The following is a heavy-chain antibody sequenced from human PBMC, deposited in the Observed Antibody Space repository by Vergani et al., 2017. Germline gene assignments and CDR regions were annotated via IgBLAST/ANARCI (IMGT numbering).Heavy chain of an antibody. Sequence: QVQLQQWGAGLLKPSETLSLTCAVYGGSFSGYYWSWIRQPPGKGLEWIGEINHSGSTNYNPSLKSRVTISVDTSKNQFSLKLSSVTAADTAVYYCARSIKPGYSSSWYYWGQGTLVTVSS. J-gene: IGHJ4*02. V-gene: IGHV4-34*01. CDR3: ARSIKPGYSSSWYY. CDR1: GGSFSGYY. CDR2: INHSGST. D-gene: IGHD6-13*01.